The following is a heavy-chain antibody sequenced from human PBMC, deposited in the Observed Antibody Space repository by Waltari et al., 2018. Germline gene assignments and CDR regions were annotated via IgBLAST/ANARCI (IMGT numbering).Heavy chain of an antibody. CDR2: IYTSGST. CDR1: GGSISSGSYY. J-gene: IGHJ4*02. CDR3: ARGYGSGSYSKNGDFDY. D-gene: IGHD3-10*01. V-gene: IGHV4-61*02. Sequence: QVQLQESGPGLVKPSQTLSLTCTVSGGSISSGSYYWSWIRQPAGKGLEWIGRIYTSGSTNYNPSLKSRVTISVDTSKNQFSLKLSSVTAADTAVYYCARGYGSGSYSKNGDFDYWGQGTLVTVSS.